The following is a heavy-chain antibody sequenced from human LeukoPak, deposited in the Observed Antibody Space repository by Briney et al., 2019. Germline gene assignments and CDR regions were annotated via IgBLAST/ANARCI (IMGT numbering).Heavy chain of an antibody. CDR3: ARGIVGATGWHYYYYYGMDV. Sequence: ASVKVSCKASGGTFISYAISWVRQAPGQGLEWMGGIIPIFGTANYAQKFQGRVTITADESTSTAYMELSSLRSEDTAVYYCARGIVGATGWHYYYYYGMDVWGQGTTVTVSS. J-gene: IGHJ6*02. CDR2: IIPIFGTA. V-gene: IGHV1-69*13. D-gene: IGHD1-26*01. CDR1: GGTFISYA.